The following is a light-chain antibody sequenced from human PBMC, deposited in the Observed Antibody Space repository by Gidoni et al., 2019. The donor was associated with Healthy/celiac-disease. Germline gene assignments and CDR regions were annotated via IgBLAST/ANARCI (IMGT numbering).Light chain of an antibody. V-gene: IGKV3-15*01. Sequence: EIVITQSPPTLSVSPGERATLSCRASQSVSSNLAWYQQKPGQAPRLLIYGASTRATGIPARFSGSGSGTEFTLTISSLQSEDFAVYYWQQYNNWPYTFGQGTKLEIK. CDR3: QQYNNWPYT. CDR1: QSVSSN. J-gene: IGKJ2*01. CDR2: GAS.